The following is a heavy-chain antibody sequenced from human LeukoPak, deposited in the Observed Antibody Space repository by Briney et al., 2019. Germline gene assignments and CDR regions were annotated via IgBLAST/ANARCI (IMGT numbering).Heavy chain of an antibody. D-gene: IGHD2-15*01. CDR1: GFTFSSYS. Sequence: PGGSLRLSCAASGFTFSSYSINWVRQAPGKGLEWVSSISSSSSYIYYADSVKGRFTISRDNAKNSLYLQMNSLRAEDTAVYYCARDLDDGVCSGGSCYSAIGFDYWGQGTLVTVSS. CDR2: ISSSSSYI. CDR3: ARDLDDGVCSGGSCYSAIGFDY. J-gene: IGHJ4*02. V-gene: IGHV3-21*01.